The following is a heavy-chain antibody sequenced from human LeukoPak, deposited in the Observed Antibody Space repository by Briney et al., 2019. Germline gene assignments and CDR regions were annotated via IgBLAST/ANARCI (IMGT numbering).Heavy chain of an antibody. CDR3: AKSLGVGGYTRYKGFDQ. D-gene: IGHD3-16*02. V-gene: IGHV3-23*01. CDR2: ISGSGGST. J-gene: IGHJ4*02. Sequence: PGGSLRLSCAASGFTFNNYAMSWVRQAPGKRLEWVSAISGSGGSTYYADSVKGRFTISRDNSKNMLYLEMNSLRAEDTAVYYCAKSLGVGGYTRYKGFDQWGQGTLVTVSS. CDR1: GFTFNNYA.